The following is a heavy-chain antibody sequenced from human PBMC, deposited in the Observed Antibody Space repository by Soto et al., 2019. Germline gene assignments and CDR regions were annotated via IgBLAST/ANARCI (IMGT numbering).Heavy chain of an antibody. CDR2: IIPVFQTA. Sequence: QEQLVQSGAEVKKPGSSVKVSCKASGGLFSSYPISWVRQVPGQGLEWMGGIIPVFQTAYYTQRFQGRVTITADESTNTAYMELSSLRSEDTAIYYCARGGSCYTLFNEFWGQGTLVTVSS. CDR1: GGLFSSYP. CDR3: ARGGSCYTLFNEF. V-gene: IGHV1-69*01. J-gene: IGHJ4*02. D-gene: IGHD3-22*01.